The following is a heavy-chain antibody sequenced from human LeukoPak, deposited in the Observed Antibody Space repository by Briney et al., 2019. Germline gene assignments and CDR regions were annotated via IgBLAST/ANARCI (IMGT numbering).Heavy chain of an antibody. CDR1: GFTFSSYS. D-gene: IGHD6-6*01. J-gene: IGHJ4*02. CDR3: ARGAGIAARLLDY. Sequence: AGGSLRLSCAASGFTFSSYSMNWVRQAPGKGLEWVSSISSSSSYIYYADSVKGRFTISRDNAKNSLYLQMNSLRAEDTAVYYCARGAGIAARLLDYWGQGTLVTVSS. CDR2: ISSSSSYI. V-gene: IGHV3-21*01.